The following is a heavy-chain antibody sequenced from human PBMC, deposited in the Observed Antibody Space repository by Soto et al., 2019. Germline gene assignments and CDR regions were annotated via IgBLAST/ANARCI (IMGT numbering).Heavy chain of an antibody. Sequence: XPVKVACKASGYPLTSYDINWVRQSTGQGLEWMGWMNPNSGNTVYAQKFQCRVTMTRNTSISTAYMELSSLRSEDTAVYYRARDIVVAPAAPGRFDPWGQGTLVTVSS. CDR2: MNPNSGNT. V-gene: IGHV1-8*01. CDR3: ARDIVVAPAAPGRFDP. J-gene: IGHJ5*02. CDR1: GYPLTSYD. D-gene: IGHD2-2*01.